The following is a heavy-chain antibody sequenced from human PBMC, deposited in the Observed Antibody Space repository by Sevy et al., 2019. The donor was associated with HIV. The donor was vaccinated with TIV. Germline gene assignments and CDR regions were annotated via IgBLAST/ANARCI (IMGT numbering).Heavy chain of an antibody. D-gene: IGHD2-15*01. CDR2: INAISSNI. CDR1: GFTFSSYA. V-gene: IGHV3-21*01. CDR3: ARDLFSGGNAVYGY. J-gene: IGHJ4*02. Sequence: GGYLRLSCAASGFTFSSYAMNWVHQAPGKGLEWVSSINAISSNIYYADSVKGRFTISRDNAENSLYLQMNSVRAEDTAVYYCARDLFSGGNAVYGYWGQGTLVTVSS.